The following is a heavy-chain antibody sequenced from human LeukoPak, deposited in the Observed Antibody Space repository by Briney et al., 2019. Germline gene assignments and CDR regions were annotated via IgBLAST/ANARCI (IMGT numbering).Heavy chain of an antibody. D-gene: IGHD2-2*01. CDR3: ARDRIVVVPAATKLYYYYYMDV. Sequence: SQTLSLTCAISGDSVSSNSAAWNWIRQSPSRGLEWLGRTYYRSKWYNDYAVSVKSRITINPDTSKNQFPLQLNSVTPEDTAVYYCARDRIVVVPAATKLYYYYYMDVWGKGTTVTVSS. CDR2: TYYRSKWYN. J-gene: IGHJ6*03. CDR1: GDSVSSNSAA. V-gene: IGHV6-1*01.